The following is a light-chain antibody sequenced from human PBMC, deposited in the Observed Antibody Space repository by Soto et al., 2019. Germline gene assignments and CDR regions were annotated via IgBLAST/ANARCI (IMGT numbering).Light chain of an antibody. V-gene: IGLV2-14*03. CDR2: DVN. CDR3: CSYTSSSPHV. CDR1: SSDVGGYNF. Sequence: QSAVTQPASVSGSPGQSITISCTGTSSDVGGYNFVSWYQQHPGKVPKLMIFDVNRSPSGVSDRFSGSKSGNTASLTISGLQAQDEGDYYCCSYTSSSPHVFGRGTKLTVL. J-gene: IGLJ2*01.